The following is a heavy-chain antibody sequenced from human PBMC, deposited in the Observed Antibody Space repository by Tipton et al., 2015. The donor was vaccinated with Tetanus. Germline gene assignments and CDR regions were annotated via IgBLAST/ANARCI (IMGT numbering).Heavy chain of an antibody. V-gene: IGHV4-39*01. CDR2: AYYSGST. CDR3: ARHSSLKALNY. D-gene: IGHD3-9*01. Sequence: GLVKPSETLSLTCTVSGGSINSGTYSWGWIRQPPGKGLEWIGSAYYSGSTYYNPSLKSRVTISVDTSKNQFSLELSSVTAADTAVYYCARHSSLKALNYWGQGTLVTASS. CDR1: GGSINSGTYS. J-gene: IGHJ4*02.